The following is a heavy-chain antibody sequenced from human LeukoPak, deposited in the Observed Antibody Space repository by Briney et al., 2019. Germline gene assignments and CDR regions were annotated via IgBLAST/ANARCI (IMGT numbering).Heavy chain of an antibody. CDR3: AKSQFGGVFDGFDI. D-gene: IGHD3-16*01. CDR1: GFTFSSYA. CDR2: ISGSGGST. V-gene: IGHV3-23*01. J-gene: IGHJ3*02. Sequence: GGSLRLSCAASGFTFSSYAMTWVRQAPGKGLEWVSAISGSGGSTYYADSVKGRFTISRDNPKNTLYVQMNSLRAEDTAVYYCAKSQFGGVFDGFDIWGQGTMVTVSS.